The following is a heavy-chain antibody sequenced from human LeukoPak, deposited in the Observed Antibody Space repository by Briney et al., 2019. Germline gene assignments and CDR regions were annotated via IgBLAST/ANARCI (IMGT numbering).Heavy chain of an antibody. CDR3: AKGGRRYDFDY. CDR2: ISGSGGST. J-gene: IGHJ4*02. D-gene: IGHD1-14*01. CDR1: GFTFSNYA. V-gene: IGHV3-23*01. Sequence: GGSLRLSCAASGFTFSNYAMSWVRQAPGKGLEWVSAISGSGGSTYYAGSVKGRFTISRDNSKNTLYLQMNSLRAEDTAVYYCAKGGRRYDFDYWGQGTLVTVSS.